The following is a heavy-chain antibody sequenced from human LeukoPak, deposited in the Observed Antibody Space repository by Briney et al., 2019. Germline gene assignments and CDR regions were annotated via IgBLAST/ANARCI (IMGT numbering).Heavy chain of an antibody. CDR2: ISDSGGST. V-gene: IGHV3-23*01. CDR3: ARHDSFIPY. D-gene: IGHD3-16*02. CDR1: GFTFSDYA. J-gene: IGHJ4*02. Sequence: GGSPRLSCVASGFTFSDYAMSWVRQAPGKGLEWVSGISDSGGSTYYADSVKGRCTISRDNSKNTMSLQMNNLRAEDTAVYFCARHDSFIPYWGQGTLVTVTS.